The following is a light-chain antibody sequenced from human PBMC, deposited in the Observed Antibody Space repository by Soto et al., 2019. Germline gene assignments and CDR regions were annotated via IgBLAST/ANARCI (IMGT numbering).Light chain of an antibody. Sequence: DIQMTQSPSSVSASVGDRVTITCRASQGVYSWVAWYQQAPGKAPKLLISAASTLRGGVPSRLSGSGSGTDFTLTISSLQPEDVATYYCQQAYNFPLTFGGGTKVEI. V-gene: IGKV1D-12*01. J-gene: IGKJ4*01. CDR1: QGVYSW. CDR2: AAS. CDR3: QQAYNFPLT.